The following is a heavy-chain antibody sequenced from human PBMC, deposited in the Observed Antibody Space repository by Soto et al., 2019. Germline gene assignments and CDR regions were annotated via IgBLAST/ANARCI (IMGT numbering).Heavy chain of an antibody. Sequence: GGSLRLSCAASGFTFDDYTMHWVRQAPGKGLEWVSLISWDGGSTYYADSVKGRFTISRDNSKNSLYLQMNSLRTEDTALYYCAKGGDSSGCFDYWGQGTLVTVSS. J-gene: IGHJ4*02. D-gene: IGHD6-19*01. CDR2: ISWDGGST. CDR3: AKGGDSSGCFDY. CDR1: GFTFDDYT. V-gene: IGHV3-43*01.